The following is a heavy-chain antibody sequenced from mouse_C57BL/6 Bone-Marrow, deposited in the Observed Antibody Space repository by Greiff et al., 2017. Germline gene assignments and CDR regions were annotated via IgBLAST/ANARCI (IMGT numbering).Heavy chain of an antibody. CDR3: AINYGNQGYVDV. J-gene: IGHJ1*03. V-gene: IGHV1-81*01. Sequence: QVQLQQSGAELARPGASVKLSCKASGYTFTNYGISWVKQRTGQGLEWIGEIYPRSGNTYYNEKFKGKATLTADKSSSTAYMELRSLPSDDSAVYFCAINYGNQGYVDVWGTGTTVTVSS. CDR1: GYTFTNYG. D-gene: IGHD2-1*01. CDR2: IYPRSGNT.